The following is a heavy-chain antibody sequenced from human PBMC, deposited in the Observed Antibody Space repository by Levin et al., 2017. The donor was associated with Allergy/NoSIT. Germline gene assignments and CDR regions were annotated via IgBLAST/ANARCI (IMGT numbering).Heavy chain of an antibody. CDR3: TREEVWERIFGVVDAFDS. D-gene: IGHD3-3*01. Sequence: GESLKISCAASGFTFSDYYMSWIRQAPGKGLEWVGFIRSKAYGGTTEYAASVKGRFTISRDDSKSIAYLQMNSLKTEDTAVYYCTREEVWERIFGVVDAFDSWGQGTMVTVSS. J-gene: IGHJ3*02. V-gene: IGHV3-49*03. CDR1: GFTFSDYY. CDR2: IRSKAYGGTT.